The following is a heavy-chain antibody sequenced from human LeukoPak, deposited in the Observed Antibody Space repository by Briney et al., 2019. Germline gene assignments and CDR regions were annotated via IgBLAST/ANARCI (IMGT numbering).Heavy chain of an antibody. CDR1: GFSFDDYG. V-gene: IGHV3-20*04. D-gene: IGHD3-3*01. J-gene: IGHJ4*02. CDR3: ARGELQVLRFSD. CDR2: INWNGGST. Sequence: GGSLRLSCAASGFSFDDYGMSWVRQAPGKGLEWVSGINWNGGSTGYADSVKGRFTISRDNAKNSLYLQMNSLRAEDTALYYCARGELQVLRFSDWGQGTLVTVSS.